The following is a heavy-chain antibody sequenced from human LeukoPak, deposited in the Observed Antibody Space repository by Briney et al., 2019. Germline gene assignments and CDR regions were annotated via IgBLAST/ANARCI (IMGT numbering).Heavy chain of an antibody. J-gene: IGHJ4*02. CDR3: ARVVGIAAAGTPH. Sequence: GGSLRLSCAASGFTFSSYSMNWVRQAPGKGLEWVSSISSSSSYIYYADSVKGRFTISRDNAKNSLYLQMNSLRAEDTAVYYCARVVGIAAAGTPHWGQGTLVTVSS. CDR2: ISSSSSYI. CDR1: GFTFSSYS. V-gene: IGHV3-21*01. D-gene: IGHD6-13*01.